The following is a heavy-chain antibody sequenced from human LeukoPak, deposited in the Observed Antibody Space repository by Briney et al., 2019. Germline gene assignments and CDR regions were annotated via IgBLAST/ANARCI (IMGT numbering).Heavy chain of an antibody. CDR3: ARGRTQPEVVVAATGTFDI. CDR2: INHSGSI. D-gene: IGHD2-15*01. Sequence: SETLSLTCAVYGGSFSGYYWSWIRQPPGKGLEWIGEINHSGSINYNPYLKSRVTISVDTSKNQFSLKLSSVTAADTAVYYCARGRTQPEVVVAATGTFDIWGQGTMVTVSS. J-gene: IGHJ3*02. V-gene: IGHV4-34*01. CDR1: GGSFSGYY.